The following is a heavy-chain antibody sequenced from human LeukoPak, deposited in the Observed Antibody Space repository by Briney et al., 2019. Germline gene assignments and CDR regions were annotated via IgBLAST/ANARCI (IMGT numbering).Heavy chain of an antibody. CDR3: ARDHLYGEGDY. CDR2: ISAYNGNT. D-gene: IGHD4-17*01. Sequence: ASVKVSCKPSGYTFTNYGISWVRQAPGQGLEWMGWISAYNGNTNYAQRLQGRVTMTTDTSTSTAYMEMRCLRSDDTAVYYCARDHLYGEGDYWGQGTLVTVSS. J-gene: IGHJ4*02. CDR1: GYTFTNYG. V-gene: IGHV1-18*01.